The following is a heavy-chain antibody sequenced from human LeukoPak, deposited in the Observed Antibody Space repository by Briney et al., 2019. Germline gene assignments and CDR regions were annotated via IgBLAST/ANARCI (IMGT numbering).Heavy chain of an antibody. CDR1: GGSFSGYY. V-gene: IGHV4-34*01. CDR3: ARDARVTELIGSYYFDY. J-gene: IGHJ4*02. Sequence: SETLSLTCAVYGGSFSGYYWSWIRQPPGKRLEWIGEINHSGSTNYNPSLKSRVTISVDTSKNQFSLKLGSVTAADTAVYYCARDARVTELIGSYYFDYWGQGTLVTVSS. D-gene: IGHD1-26*01. CDR2: INHSGST.